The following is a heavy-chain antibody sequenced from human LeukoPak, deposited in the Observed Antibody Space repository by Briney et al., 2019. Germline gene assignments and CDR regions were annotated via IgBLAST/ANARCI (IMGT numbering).Heavy chain of an antibody. CDR3: ASGPRGDYSDY. CDR1: GFTVSSNY. Sequence: GGSLRLSCAASGFTVSSNYMSWVRQAPGKGLEWVSVIYSGGSTYYADSVKGRFTISRDNSKNTLYLQMNSLRAEDTAVYYCASGPRGDYSDYWGQGTLVTVSS. V-gene: IGHV3-66*01. J-gene: IGHJ4*02. CDR2: IYSGGST.